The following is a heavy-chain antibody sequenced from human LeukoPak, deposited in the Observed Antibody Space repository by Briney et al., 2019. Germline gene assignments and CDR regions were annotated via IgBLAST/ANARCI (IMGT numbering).Heavy chain of an antibody. CDR3: ARVGRPI. CDR1: GGSFSGYY. Sequence: SETLSLTCAVYGGSFSGYYWGWIRQPPGKGLEWIGEINHSGSANYIPSLKSRVTISVDTSKNQFSLKLSSVTAADTAVYYCARVGRPIWGQGTMVTVSS. D-gene: IGHD1-26*01. V-gene: IGHV4-34*01. J-gene: IGHJ3*02. CDR2: INHSGSA.